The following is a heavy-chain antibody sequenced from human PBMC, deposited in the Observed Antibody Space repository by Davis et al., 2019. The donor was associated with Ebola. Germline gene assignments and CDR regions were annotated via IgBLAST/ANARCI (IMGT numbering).Heavy chain of an antibody. CDR2: INPNDGRT. J-gene: IGHJ4*02. CDR3: GRGDYGDHREPFDH. D-gene: IGHD4-17*01. V-gene: IGHV1-46*01. CDR1: GYTFTNYY. Sequence: ASVKVSCKASGYTFTNYYMHWVRQAPGQGLEWMGMINPNDGRTIYAQKFQGRVTVTTDTSTSTVYMELSSLTSDDTAVYYCGRGDYGDHREPFDHWGQGTLVTVSS.